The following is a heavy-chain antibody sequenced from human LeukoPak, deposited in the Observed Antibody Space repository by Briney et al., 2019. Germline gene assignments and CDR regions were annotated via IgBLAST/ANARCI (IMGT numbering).Heavy chain of an antibody. Sequence: GASVKVSCKASGYTFTGYYMHWVRQAPGQGLEWMGWINPNSGGTNYAQKFQGRVTMTRDTSISTDYMELSRLRSDDTAVYYCARSSSWHTEALDPWGQGALVTVSS. D-gene: IGHD6-13*01. CDR3: ARSSSWHTEALDP. CDR2: INPNSGGT. CDR1: GYTFTGYY. V-gene: IGHV1-2*02. J-gene: IGHJ5*02.